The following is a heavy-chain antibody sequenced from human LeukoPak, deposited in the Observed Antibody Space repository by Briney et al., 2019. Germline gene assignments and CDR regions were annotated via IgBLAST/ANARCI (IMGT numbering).Heavy chain of an antibody. V-gene: IGHV3-30*18. Sequence: GGSLRLSCAASGFTFDNYGMHWVRQAPGKGLEWVAIISYDGSDKYYADSVKGRFTISRDNSKNTLCLQMNSLRAEDTAVYYCAKVRVVFNWNYAYYFDSWGQGTLVTVSS. CDR3: AKVRVVFNWNYAYYFDS. J-gene: IGHJ4*02. CDR2: ISYDGSDK. D-gene: IGHD1-7*01. CDR1: GFTFDNYG.